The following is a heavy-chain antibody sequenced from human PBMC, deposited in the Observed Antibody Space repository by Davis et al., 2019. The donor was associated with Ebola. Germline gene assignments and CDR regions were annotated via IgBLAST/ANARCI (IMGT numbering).Heavy chain of an antibody. J-gene: IGHJ4*02. V-gene: IGHV3-33*01. CDR3: AREWVGVGVDY. CDR2: IWYDGSNK. CDR1: GFTFSSYG. Sequence: GESLKISCAASGFTFSSYGMHWVRQAPGKGLEWVAVIWYDGSNKYYADSVKGLFTISIDKSKNTLYLQMNSLRAEDTAVYYCAREWVGVGVDYWGQGTLVTVSS. D-gene: IGHD3-10*01.